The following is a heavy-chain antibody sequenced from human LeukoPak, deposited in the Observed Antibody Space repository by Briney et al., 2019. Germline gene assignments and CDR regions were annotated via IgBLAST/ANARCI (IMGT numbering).Heavy chain of an antibody. Sequence: SETLSLTCTVSGGSISSSSYYWGWIRQPPGKGLEWIGSIYYSGSTYYNPSLKSRVAISVDTSKNQFSLKLSSVTAADTAVYYCARCSGYPNYWGQGTLVTVSS. CDR3: ARCSGYPNY. D-gene: IGHD3-22*01. V-gene: IGHV4-39*01. J-gene: IGHJ4*02. CDR1: GGSISSSSYY. CDR2: IYYSGST.